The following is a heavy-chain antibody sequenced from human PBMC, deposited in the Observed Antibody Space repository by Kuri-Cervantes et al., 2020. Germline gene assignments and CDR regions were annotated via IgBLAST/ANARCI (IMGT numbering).Heavy chain of an antibody. CDR3: AKSKFYYYPTRYEYFQH. CDR1: GFTFSNYA. V-gene: IGHV3-23*01. J-gene: IGHJ1*01. Sequence: ETLSLTCVVSGFTFSNYAMTWVRQALGKGLEWVSGISTNYITYHTDSVKGRFTISRDNSKNTLHLQMNSLRVEDTAVYYCAKSKFYYYPTRYEYFQHWGQGTLVTVSS. D-gene: IGHD3-10*01. CDR2: ISTNYIT.